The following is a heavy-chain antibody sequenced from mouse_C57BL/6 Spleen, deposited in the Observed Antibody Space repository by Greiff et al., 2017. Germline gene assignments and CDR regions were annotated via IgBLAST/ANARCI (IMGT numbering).Heavy chain of an antibody. D-gene: IGHD1-1*01. Sequence: QVQLQQSGAELVRPGTSVKMSCKASGYTFTNYWIGWAKQRPGHGLEWIGDIYPGGGYTNYNEKFKGKATLTADKSSSTAYMQFSSLTSEDSAIYYCARKGDYGSSLYAMDYWGQGTSVTVSS. CDR1: GYTFTNYW. J-gene: IGHJ4*01. CDR3: ARKGDYGSSLYAMDY. V-gene: IGHV1-63*01. CDR2: IYPGGGYT.